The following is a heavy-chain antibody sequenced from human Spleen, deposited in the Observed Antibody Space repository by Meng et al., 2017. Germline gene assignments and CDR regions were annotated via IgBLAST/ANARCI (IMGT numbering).Heavy chain of an antibody. V-gene: IGHV1-2*06. CDR2: IDPKSDNT. CDR3: ARDEDISAAGYLLGDF. J-gene: IGHJ4*02. Sequence: QVRLFQSGPEVKKPGASVKVSCKASGYTFAAYWIQGVRQAPGQGLEWMGRIDPKSDNTHYAQKFQGRVTMTRDTSISTAYMELSGLRSDDTAVYYCARDEDISAAGYLLGDFWGQGTLVTVSS. D-gene: IGHD6-13*01. CDR1: GYTFAAYW.